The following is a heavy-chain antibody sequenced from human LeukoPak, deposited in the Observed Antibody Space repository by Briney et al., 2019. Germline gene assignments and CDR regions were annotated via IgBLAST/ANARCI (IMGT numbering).Heavy chain of an antibody. D-gene: IGHD6-13*01. CDR3: AKDPYDSSSWYGGWFDP. CDR1: GFTFSSYG. Sequence: GGSLRLSCAASGFTFSSYGMHWVRQAPGKGLEWVSAISGSGGSTYYADSVKGRFTISRDNSKNTLYLQMNSLRAKDTAVYYCAKDPYDSSSWYGGWFDPWGQGTLVTVSS. CDR2: ISGSGGST. V-gene: IGHV3-23*01. J-gene: IGHJ5*02.